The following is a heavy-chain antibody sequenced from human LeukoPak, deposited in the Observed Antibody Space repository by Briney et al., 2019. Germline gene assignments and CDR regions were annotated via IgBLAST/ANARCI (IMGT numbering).Heavy chain of an antibody. V-gene: IGHV1-18*01. D-gene: IGHD6-6*01. Sequence: GASVKISCRASGYTSTSSGISWVRHAPGEGLEWMGWISAYNGNTNYTQKLQGRVTMTTDTSTSTADMELRSLRSDDTAVYYCARSKLRYSSSANWFDPWGQGTLVTVSS. CDR2: ISAYNGNT. J-gene: IGHJ5*02. CDR3: ARSKLRYSSSANWFDP. CDR1: GYTSTSSG.